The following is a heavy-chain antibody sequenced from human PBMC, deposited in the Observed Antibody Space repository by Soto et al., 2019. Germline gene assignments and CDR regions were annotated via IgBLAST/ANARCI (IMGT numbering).Heavy chain of an antibody. V-gene: IGHV3-30-3*01. CDR1: GFSFGSYA. CDR3: ARDPVAVTVSFFDW. Sequence: GGSRRLPCEVSGFSFGSYAFHWVRQAPGKGLEWLSVISYHGRGIYYAGSVKDRSTISRDNFKKTVYLQMNSLRSDATALYYFARDPVAVTVSFFDWWGQGTLVTVSS. D-gene: IGHD2-21*02. CDR2: ISYHGRGI. J-gene: IGHJ4*01.